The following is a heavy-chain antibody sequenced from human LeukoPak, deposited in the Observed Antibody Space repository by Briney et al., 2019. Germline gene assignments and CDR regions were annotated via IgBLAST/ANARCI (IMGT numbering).Heavy chain of an antibody. D-gene: IGHD2-2*02. V-gene: IGHV4-30-4*07. CDR1: GGSISSGGYS. CDR3: ARWVPAAIGWFDP. J-gene: IGHJ5*02. CDR2: IYYSGST. Sequence: PSQTLSLTCAVSGGSISSGGYSWSWIRQPPGKGLEWIGYIYYSGSTNYNPSLKSRVTISVDTSKNQFSLKLSSVTAADTAVYYCARWVPAAIGWFDPWGQGTLVTVSS.